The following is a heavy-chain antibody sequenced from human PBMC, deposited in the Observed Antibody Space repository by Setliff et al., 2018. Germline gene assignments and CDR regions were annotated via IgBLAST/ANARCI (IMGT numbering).Heavy chain of an antibody. Sequence: SETLSLTCTVSGGSISSGSYYWSWIRQPAGKGLEWIGHIYTSGSTNYNPSLKSRVTISVDTSKNQFSLRLNSATAADTAVYYCARLRGAFDYWGQGTLVTAPQ. CDR1: GGSISSGSYY. J-gene: IGHJ4*02. D-gene: IGHD3-16*01. V-gene: IGHV4-61*09. CDR3: ARLRGAFDY. CDR2: IYTSGST.